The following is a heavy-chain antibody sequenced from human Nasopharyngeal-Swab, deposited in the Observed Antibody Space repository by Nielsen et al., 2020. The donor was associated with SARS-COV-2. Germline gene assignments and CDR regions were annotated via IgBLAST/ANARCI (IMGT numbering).Heavy chain of an antibody. J-gene: IGHJ6*03. CDR3: ARNPRIAVAGRGTDDYYYMDV. V-gene: IGHV3-11*06. D-gene: IGHD6-19*01. CDR2: ISSSSSYT. Sequence: GESMKISCAASGFTFSDYYMSWISQAPGKGLEWVSYISSSSSYTNYADSVKGRFTISRDNAKNSLYLQMNSLRAEDTAVYYCARNPRIAVAGRGTDDYYYMDVWGKGTTVTVSS. CDR1: GFTFSDYY.